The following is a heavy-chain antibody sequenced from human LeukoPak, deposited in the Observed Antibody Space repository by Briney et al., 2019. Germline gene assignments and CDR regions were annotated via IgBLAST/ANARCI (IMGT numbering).Heavy chain of an antibody. CDR3: ARQKNTWVQDY. CDR1: GGSISSGAYY. J-gene: IGHJ4*02. D-gene: IGHD5-18*01. V-gene: IGHV4-30-2*01. CDR2: IYHSGST. Sequence: PSETLSLTCTVSGGSISSGAYYWSWIRQPPGKGLEWIGYIYHSGSTYYNPSLKSRVTVSVDRSKNQFSLKLSSVTAADTAVYYCARQKNTWVQDYWGQGTLVTVSS.